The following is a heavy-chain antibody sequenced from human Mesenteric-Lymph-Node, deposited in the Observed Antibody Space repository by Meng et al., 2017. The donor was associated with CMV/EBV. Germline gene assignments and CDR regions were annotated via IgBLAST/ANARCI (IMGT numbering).Heavy chain of an antibody. CDR2: INPSGGST. J-gene: IGHJ5*02. CDR3: ARERVVPAAINSGWFDP. V-gene: IGHV1-46*01. D-gene: IGHD2-2*01. CDR1: GYTFTSYY. Sequence: ASVKVSCKASGYTFTSYYMHWVRQAPGQGLEWMGIINPSGGSTSYAQKFQGRVTMTRDKSTSTAYMELSSLISEDTAVYYCARERVVPAAINSGWFDPWGQGTMVTVSS.